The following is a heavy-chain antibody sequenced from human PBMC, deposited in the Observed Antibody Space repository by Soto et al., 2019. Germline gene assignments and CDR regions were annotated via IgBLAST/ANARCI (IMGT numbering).Heavy chain of an antibody. D-gene: IGHD3-10*01. CDR3: ACGVAYYYGSGGYYYFDY. CDR1: GFTFSSYG. Sequence: AGSLRLSCAASGFTFSSYGMHWVRQAPGKGLERVAVIWYDGSNKYYADSVKGRFTISRDNSKNTLYLQMNSLRAEDTAVYYCACGVAYYYGSGGYYYFDYWGPGTLVTVFS. J-gene: IGHJ4*01. V-gene: IGHV3-33*01. CDR2: IWYDGSNK.